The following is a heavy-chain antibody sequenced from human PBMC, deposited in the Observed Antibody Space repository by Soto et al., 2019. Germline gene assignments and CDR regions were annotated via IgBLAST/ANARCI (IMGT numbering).Heavy chain of an antibody. Sequence: VQLVESGGGLVQPGGSLRLSCAASGFTLSNYAMDWVRQAPGKVLEYVSGISSNGVGTYYANSVKDRFTISRDNSKNTLYLQMGSLRAEDMAVYYCARREQSDYYYMDVWGKGTSVTVSS. CDR3: ARREQSDYYYMDV. CDR2: ISSNGVGT. D-gene: IGHD6-19*01. J-gene: IGHJ6*03. CDR1: GFTLSNYA. V-gene: IGHV3-64*01.